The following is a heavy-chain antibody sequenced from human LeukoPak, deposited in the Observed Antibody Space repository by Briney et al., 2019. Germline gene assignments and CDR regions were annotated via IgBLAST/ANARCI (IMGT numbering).Heavy chain of an antibody. J-gene: IGHJ4*02. CDR2: ISAYNGNT. CDR1: GYTFTSYG. V-gene: IGHV1-18*01. D-gene: IGHD3-22*01. CDR3: ARDYYDSSGPPLDY. Sequence: GASVKVSCKASGYTFTSYGISWVRQAPGQGLEWMGWISAYNGNTNYAQKLQGRVTMTTNTSTSTAYMELRSLTSDDTAVYYCARDYYDSSGPPLDYWGQGTLVTVSS.